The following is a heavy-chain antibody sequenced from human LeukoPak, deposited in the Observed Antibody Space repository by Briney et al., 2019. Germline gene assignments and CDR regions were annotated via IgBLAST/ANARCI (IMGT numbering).Heavy chain of an antibody. CDR2: IWYDGSNK. CDR3: ARDNQYYYGSGSYYNPDAFDI. D-gene: IGHD3-10*01. V-gene: IGHV3-33*08. J-gene: IGHJ3*02. Sequence: PGGSLRLSCAASGFTFSSYGMHWVRQAPGKGLEWVAVIWYDGSNKYYTDSVKGRFTISRDNSKNTLYLQMNSLRAEDTAVYYCARDNQYYYGSGSYYNPDAFDIWGQGTMVTVSS. CDR1: GFTFSSYG.